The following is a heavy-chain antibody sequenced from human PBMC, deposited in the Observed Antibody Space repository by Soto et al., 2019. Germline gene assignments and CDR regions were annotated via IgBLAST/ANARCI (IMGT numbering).Heavy chain of an antibody. V-gene: IGHV1-69*13. J-gene: IGHJ6*02. Sequence: GASVKVSCKASGGTFSSYSSIWLRQAPGQGLEGMGGIIHIFGTSNYYQKFHGRVTITAYESTSTAYMELSSLRSEDTAVYYCARDLVGIIVVPAAMGYYYGMDVWGQGTTVTVSS. CDR2: IIHIFGTS. CDR3: ARDLVGIIVVPAAMGYYYGMDV. D-gene: IGHD2-2*03. CDR1: GGTFSSYS.